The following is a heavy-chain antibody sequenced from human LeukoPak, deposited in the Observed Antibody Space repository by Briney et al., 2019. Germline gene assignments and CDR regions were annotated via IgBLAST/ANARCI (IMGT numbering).Heavy chain of an antibody. Sequence: GGSLRLSCAASGFTVSSNYMSWVRQAPGKGLEWVSYISSSGSTIYYADSVKGRFTISRDNAKNSLYLQMNSLRAEDTAVYYCARTWENYYEGSSGYYDYWGQGTLVTVSS. CDR2: ISSSGSTI. CDR3: ARTWENYYEGSSGYYDY. V-gene: IGHV3-11*04. D-gene: IGHD3-22*01. J-gene: IGHJ4*02. CDR1: GFTVSSNY.